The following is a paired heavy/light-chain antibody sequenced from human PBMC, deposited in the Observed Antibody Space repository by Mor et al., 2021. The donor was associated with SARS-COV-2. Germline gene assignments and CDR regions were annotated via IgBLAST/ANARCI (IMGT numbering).Heavy chain of an antibody. CDR2: ISSSSRTI. V-gene: IGHV3-48*02. Sequence: EVQLVESGGGLVQPGGSLRLSCAASGFTLSSHSMNWVRQAPGKGLEWVSYISSSSRTIYYADSVKGRFTISRDNAKNSLYLQMNSVRDEDTAVYYCARSNGDSVTRRGLDNWFDPWGQGTLVTVSS. J-gene: IGHJ5*02. CDR1: GFTLSSHS. D-gene: IGHD2-8*01. CDR3: ARSNGDSVTRRGLDNWFDP.
Light chain of an antibody. V-gene: IGKV3-11*01. Sequence: EIVLTQSPATLSLSPGERATLSCRASQSISSYLAWYQQKPGQAPRVLIYEASNRAAGIPARFSGSGSGTDFTLSISSLEPEDFAVYYCQQRSDWPLTFGGGTKVEIK. CDR3: QQRSDWPLT. CDR2: EAS. CDR1: QSISSY. J-gene: IGKJ4*01.